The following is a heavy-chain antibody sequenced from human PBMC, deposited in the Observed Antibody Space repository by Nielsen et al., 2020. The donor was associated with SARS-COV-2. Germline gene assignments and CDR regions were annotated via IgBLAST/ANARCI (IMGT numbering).Heavy chain of an antibody. J-gene: IGHJ6*02. Sequence: GGSLRLSCAASGFTFSSYSMNWVRQAPGKGLEWVSSISGNSNYIYYADSVKGRFTISRDNAKNSLYLQMNGLRAEDTAVYYCVRKDTSMGFYYYGMDVWGRGTTVTVSS. CDR2: ISGNSNYI. CDR3: VRKDTSMGFYYYGMDV. D-gene: IGHD5-18*01. V-gene: IGHV3-21*01. CDR1: GFTFSSYS.